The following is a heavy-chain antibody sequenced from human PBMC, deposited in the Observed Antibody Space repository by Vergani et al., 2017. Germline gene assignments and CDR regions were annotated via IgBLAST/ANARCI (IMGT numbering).Heavy chain of an antibody. Sequence: QVQLQESGPGLVKPSQTLSLTCTVSGGPISSGVHYWGWIGQHPGKGLEWIWYIYYSGSTQYNPTLKSRVTISVDTSKNQFSLKLSPVRAAETVVYYCARDRLGGSWFDDWGQGTLVTVSS. D-gene: IGHD2-15*01. V-gene: IGHV4-31*03. J-gene: IGHJ4*02. CDR2: IYYSGST. CDR3: ARDRLGGSWFDD. CDR1: GGPISSGVHY.